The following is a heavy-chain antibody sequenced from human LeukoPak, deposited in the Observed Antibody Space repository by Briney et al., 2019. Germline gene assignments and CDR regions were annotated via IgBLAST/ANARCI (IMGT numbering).Heavy chain of an antibody. V-gene: IGHV3-30*02. CDR1: GFTFSSYG. CDR3: ARSSGGSCYSCSY. Sequence: YPGGSLRLSCAASGFTFSSYGMHWVRQAPGKGLEWVAFIRYDGSNKYYADSVKGRFTISRDNAKNSLYLQMNSLRAEDTAVYYCARSSGGSCYSCSYWGQGTLVTVSS. D-gene: IGHD2-15*01. CDR2: IRYDGSNK. J-gene: IGHJ4*02.